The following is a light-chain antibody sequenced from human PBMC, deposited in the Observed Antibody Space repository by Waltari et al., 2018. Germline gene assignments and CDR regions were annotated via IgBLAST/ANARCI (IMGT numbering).Light chain of an antibody. V-gene: IGKV3-15*01. CDR3: QQYNNWPPLYT. CDR1: QSISTN. Sequence: EIVMTQSPAILSMSPGERATLSFRASQSISTNLAWYQQRPGQAPRLLIYDTSTRATGIPVKFSGSGSGTEFTLTISDLQPEDFAVYYCQQYNNWPPLYTFGQGTKLDIK. J-gene: IGKJ2*01. CDR2: DTS.